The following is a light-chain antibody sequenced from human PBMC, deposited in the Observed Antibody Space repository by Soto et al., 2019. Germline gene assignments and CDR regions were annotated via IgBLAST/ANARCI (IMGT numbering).Light chain of an antibody. CDR2: DVS. CDR3: SSYTSSSTVV. J-gene: IGLJ2*01. V-gene: IGLV2-14*01. Sequence: QSALTQPASVSGSSGQSITISCTGTSSDVGGYNYVSWYQQHPGKAPKLMIYDVSNRPSGVSNRFSGSKSGNTASLTISGLQAEDEVDYYCSSYTSSSTVVFGGGTKLTVL. CDR1: SSDVGGYNY.